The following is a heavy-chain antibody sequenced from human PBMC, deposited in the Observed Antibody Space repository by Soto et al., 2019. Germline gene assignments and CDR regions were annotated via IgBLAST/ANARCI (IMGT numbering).Heavy chain of an antibody. CDR3: ARDLRGTVTYDY. J-gene: IGHJ4*02. CDR2: INAGNGNT. V-gene: IGHV1-3*01. D-gene: IGHD4-17*01. Sequence: ASVKVSCKASGYTFTSYAMHLVRPAPGQRLEWMGWINAGNGNTKYSQKFQGRVTITRDTSASTAYMELSSLRSEDTAVYYCARDLRGTVTYDYWGQGTLVTVSS. CDR1: GYTFTSYA.